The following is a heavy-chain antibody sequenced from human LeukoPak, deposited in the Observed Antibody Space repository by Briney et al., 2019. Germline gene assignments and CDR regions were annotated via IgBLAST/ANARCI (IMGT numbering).Heavy chain of an antibody. CDR3: ARHYKLRLLWFGKNWFDP. J-gene: IGHJ5*02. V-gene: IGHV4-34*01. CDR1: GGSFSGYY. D-gene: IGHD3-10*01. Sequence: PSETLSLTCAVYGGSFSGYYWSWIRQPPGKGLEWIGEINHSGSTNYNPSLRSRVTISVDTSKNQFSLKLSSMTAADTAVYYCARHYKLRLLWFGKNWFDPWGQGTLVTVSS. CDR2: INHSGST.